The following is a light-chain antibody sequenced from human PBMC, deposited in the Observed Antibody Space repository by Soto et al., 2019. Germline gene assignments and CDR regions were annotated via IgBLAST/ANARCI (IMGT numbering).Light chain of an antibody. CDR3: GTWDSSLSAWV. Sequence: QSVLTQPPSVSAAPGQKVTISCSGSSSNIGNNYVSWYQQLPGTAPKLLIYENNKRPSGIPDRFSGSKSGTSATLGITGLQTGDEADYYCGTWDSSLSAWVFGGGTKATVL. J-gene: IGLJ3*02. CDR1: SSNIGNNY. V-gene: IGLV1-51*02. CDR2: ENN.